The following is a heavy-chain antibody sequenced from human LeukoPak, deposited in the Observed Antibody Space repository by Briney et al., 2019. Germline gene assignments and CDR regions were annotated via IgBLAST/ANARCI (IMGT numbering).Heavy chain of an antibody. Sequence: GASLRLSCVASGFTFKKYGMSWVRQAPGKGLEWVSTINDNGANTHYADSVKGRFTISRDSSRNTLFLQMNSLRADDTARYYCTKGDGGWYPIDSWGQGTLIIVSS. CDR1: GFTFKKYG. CDR2: INDNGANT. CDR3: TKGDGGWYPIDS. V-gene: IGHV3-23*01. J-gene: IGHJ4*02. D-gene: IGHD6-19*01.